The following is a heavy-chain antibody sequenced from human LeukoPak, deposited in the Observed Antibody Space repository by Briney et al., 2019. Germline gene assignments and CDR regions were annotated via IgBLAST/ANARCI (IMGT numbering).Heavy chain of an antibody. CDR1: GFTFSNAW. Sequence: GGSLRLSCAASGFTFSNAWMSWGRQAPGKGVEWVGRIKSKNDGWTTDYAAPVKGRFTISRDDSKNTLYLQMNSLKTEDTAVYYCTTVGYCSGGSCYWDYYYGMDVWGQGTTVTVSS. CDR3: TTVGYCSGGSCYWDYYYGMDV. J-gene: IGHJ6*02. D-gene: IGHD2-15*01. CDR2: IKSKNDGWTT. V-gene: IGHV3-15*01.